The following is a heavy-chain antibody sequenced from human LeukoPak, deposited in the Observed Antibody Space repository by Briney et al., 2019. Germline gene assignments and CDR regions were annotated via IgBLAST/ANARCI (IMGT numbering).Heavy chain of an antibody. Sequence: SETLSLTCSVSSGSISGYYWSWIRQPPGKGLEWIAYIHYTGSAKYNASLKSRVTMSVDTPKNQFSLRLNSVTAADTAVYCCARGGGGSPNWFDPWGPGTLVTVSS. CDR1: SGSISGYY. D-gene: IGHD1-26*01. V-gene: IGHV4-59*01. CDR2: IHYTGSA. J-gene: IGHJ5*02. CDR3: ARGGGGSPNWFDP.